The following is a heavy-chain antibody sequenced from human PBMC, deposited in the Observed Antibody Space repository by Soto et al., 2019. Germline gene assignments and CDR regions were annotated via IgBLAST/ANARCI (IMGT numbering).Heavy chain of an antibody. CDR3: ARGVAGTYAYYYYGMDV. V-gene: IGHV1-69*01. CDR2: IIPIFGTA. Sequence: QVQLVQSGAEVKKPGSSVKVSCKASGGTFSSYAISWVRQAPGQGLEWMGGIIPIFGTANYAQKFQGRVTITADESTSTAYMELSSLISEDTAVYYCARGVAGTYAYYYYGMDVWGQGTTVTVSS. CDR1: GGTFSSYA. D-gene: IGHD6-19*01. J-gene: IGHJ6*02.